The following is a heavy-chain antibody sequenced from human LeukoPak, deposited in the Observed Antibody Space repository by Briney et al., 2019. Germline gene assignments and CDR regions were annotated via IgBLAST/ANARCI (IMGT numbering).Heavy chain of an antibody. Sequence: GGSLRLSCAASGFTFSSYSMNWVRQAPGKGLEWVSSISSSSSYIYYADSVKGRFTISRGNAKNSLYLQMNSLRAEDTAVYYCARERGTVAASSDYWGQGTLVTVSS. CDR2: ISSSSSYI. CDR3: ARERGTVAASSDY. J-gene: IGHJ4*02. V-gene: IGHV3-21*01. CDR1: GFTFSSYS. D-gene: IGHD2-15*01.